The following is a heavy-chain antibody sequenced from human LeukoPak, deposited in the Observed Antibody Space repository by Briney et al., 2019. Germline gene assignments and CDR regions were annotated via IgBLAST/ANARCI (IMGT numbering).Heavy chain of an antibody. CDR2: ISGSGGST. CDR3: ARDTSLPIDSSGYNFDY. CDR1: GFTFSSYA. D-gene: IGHD3-22*01. Sequence: PGGSLRLSCAASGFTFSSYAMSWVRQAPGKGLEWVSAISGSGGSTYYADSVKGRFTISRDNSKNTLYLQMNSLRAEDTAVYYCARDTSLPIDSSGYNFDYWGQGTLVTVSS. J-gene: IGHJ4*02. V-gene: IGHV3-23*01.